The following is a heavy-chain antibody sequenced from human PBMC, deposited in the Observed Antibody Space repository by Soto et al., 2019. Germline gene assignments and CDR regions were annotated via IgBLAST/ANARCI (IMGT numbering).Heavy chain of an antibody. D-gene: IGHD4-17*01. CDR1: GFTFSSYG. J-gene: IGHJ6*02. Sequence: GGSLRLSCAASGFTFSSYGMHWVRQAPGKGLEWVAVISYDGSNKYYADSVKGRFTISRDNSKNTLYLQMNSLRAEDTAVYYCAKAPVSSAGDYVDYYGMDVWGQGTTVTVSS. V-gene: IGHV3-30*18. CDR2: ISYDGSNK. CDR3: AKAPVSSAGDYVDYYGMDV.